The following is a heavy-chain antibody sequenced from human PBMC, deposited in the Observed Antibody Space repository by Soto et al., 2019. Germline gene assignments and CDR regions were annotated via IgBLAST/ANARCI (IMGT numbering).Heavy chain of an antibody. V-gene: IGHV3-33*01. D-gene: IGHD1-1*01. CDR1: GFTFSSYG. CDR3: AREGKRTRSAFDY. J-gene: IGHJ4*02. Sequence: GGSLRLSCAASGFTFSSYGMHWVRQAPGKGLEWVAVIWYDGSNKYYADSVKGRFTISRDNSKNTLYLQMNSLRAEDTAVYYCAREGKRTRSAFDYWGQGTLVTVSS. CDR2: IWYDGSNK.